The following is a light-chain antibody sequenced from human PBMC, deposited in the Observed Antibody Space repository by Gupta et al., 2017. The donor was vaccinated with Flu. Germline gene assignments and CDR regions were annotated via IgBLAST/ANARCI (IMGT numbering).Light chain of an antibody. CDR1: SPNIGTDSY. CDR2: DNN. V-gene: IGLV1-40*01. J-gene: IGLJ2*01. CDR3: QSYDSTLSGSV. Sequence: QSVLTQPPSVSGAPGQRVTISCTGSSPNIGTDSYLHWYQQIPGTAPKLIIFDNNNRPSGVPDRFSGSRSGPSASLAITGLQAEDEGDYFCQSYDSTLSGSVFGGGTTLTVL.